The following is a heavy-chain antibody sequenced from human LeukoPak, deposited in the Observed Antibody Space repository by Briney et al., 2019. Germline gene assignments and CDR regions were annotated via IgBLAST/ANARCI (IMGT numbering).Heavy chain of an antibody. CDR1: GGSISSYY. CDR3: ARTYSSGWNPFDY. CDR2: IYYSGST. Sequence: SETLSLTCAVSGGSISSYYWSWTRQPPGKGLEWIGYIYYSGSTNYNPSLKSRVTISVDTSKNQFSLKLSSVTAADTAVYYCARTYSSGWNPFDYWGQGTLVTVSS. V-gene: IGHV4-59*01. D-gene: IGHD6-19*01. J-gene: IGHJ4*02.